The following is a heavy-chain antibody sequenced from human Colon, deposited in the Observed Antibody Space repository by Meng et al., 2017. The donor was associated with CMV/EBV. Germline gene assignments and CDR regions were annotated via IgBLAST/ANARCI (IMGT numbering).Heavy chain of an antibody. Sequence: ASVKVSCKASGYTFSSYGISWVRQAPGQGLEWMGWISAHNGNTNYAQKFQDRVSMTTDTSTNTVYMELRSLRSGDTAVYYCARDSTQWLRVAHAAFDVWGQGATVTVSS. D-gene: IGHD5-12*01. CDR2: ISAHNGNT. CDR3: ARDSTQWLRVAHAAFDV. CDR1: GYTFSSYG. J-gene: IGHJ6*02. V-gene: IGHV1-18*01.